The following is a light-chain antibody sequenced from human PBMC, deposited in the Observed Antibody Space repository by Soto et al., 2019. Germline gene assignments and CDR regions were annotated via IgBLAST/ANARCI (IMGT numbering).Light chain of an antibody. V-gene: IGLV2-14*01. Sequence: QSVLTQPASVSGSPGQSITISCTGTSSDVGGYNYVSWYQQNPGKAPKLMIYDVSNRPSGVSNRFSGSKSGNTASLNISGLQAEYEADYYCSSYTTSRTRVFGGGTQLTVL. CDR2: DVS. CDR3: SSYTTSRTRV. J-gene: IGLJ3*02. CDR1: SSDVGGYNY.